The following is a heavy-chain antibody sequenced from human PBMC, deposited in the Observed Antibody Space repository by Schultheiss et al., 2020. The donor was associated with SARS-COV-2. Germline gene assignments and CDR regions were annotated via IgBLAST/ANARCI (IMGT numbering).Heavy chain of an antibody. CDR1: GGSFSGYY. D-gene: IGHD2-2*01. CDR3: ARLYCTRTTCYLDY. Sequence: SETLSLTCAVYGGSFSGYYWSWIRQPPGKGLEWMGEINHSESTSYSPSLKSRVTISLDTSMNQFSLKLSSVTAADTAVYYCARLYCTRTTCYLDYWGQGTLVTVSS. CDR2: INHSEST. V-gene: IGHV4-34*01. J-gene: IGHJ4*02.